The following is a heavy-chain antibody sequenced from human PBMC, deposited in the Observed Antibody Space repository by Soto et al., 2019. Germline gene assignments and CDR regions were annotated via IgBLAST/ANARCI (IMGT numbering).Heavy chain of an antibody. CDR2: IYYSGST. CDR3: ARDRYGSGSYYYYYYMDV. J-gene: IGHJ6*03. V-gene: IGHV4-59*01. D-gene: IGHD3-10*01. CDR1: GGSISSYY. Sequence: SETLSLTCTVSGGSISSYYWSWIRQPPGKGLEWIGYIYYSGSTNYNPSLKSRVTISVDTSKNQFSLKLSSVTAADTAVYYCARDRYGSGSYYYYYYMDVWGKGTTVTVSS.